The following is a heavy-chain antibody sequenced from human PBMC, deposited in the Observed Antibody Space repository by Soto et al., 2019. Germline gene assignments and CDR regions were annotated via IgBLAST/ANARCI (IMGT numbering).Heavy chain of an antibody. CDR1: CGSISSGGYY. Sequence: SETLSLTCTVSCGSISSGGYYWSWIRQHPGKGLEWIGYIYYSGSTYYNPSLKSRVTISVDTSKNQFSLKLSSVTAADTAVYYCAREGNGADYDFWSGPNDAFDIWGQGTMVTVSS. CDR3: AREGNGADYDFWSGPNDAFDI. V-gene: IGHV4-31*03. D-gene: IGHD3-3*01. CDR2: IYYSGST. J-gene: IGHJ3*02.